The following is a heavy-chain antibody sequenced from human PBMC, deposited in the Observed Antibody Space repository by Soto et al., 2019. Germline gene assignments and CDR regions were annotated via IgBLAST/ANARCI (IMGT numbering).Heavy chain of an antibody. V-gene: IGHV4-39*01. Sequence: QLQLQESGPGLVKPSETLSLTCTVSGGSISTSSYYWGWLRQPPGKGLEWIGSIYYSGSTYYTPSLKSRVTISADTSKNQFSLKLSSVTAADTAVYYCARLIAAAGGNRAYWGQGTLVTVSS. CDR1: GGSISTSSYY. J-gene: IGHJ4*02. D-gene: IGHD6-13*01. CDR3: ARLIAAAGGNRAY. CDR2: IYYSGST.